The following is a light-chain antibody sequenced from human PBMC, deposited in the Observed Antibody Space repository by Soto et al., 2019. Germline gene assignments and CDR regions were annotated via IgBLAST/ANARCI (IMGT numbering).Light chain of an antibody. CDR2: GNS. J-gene: IGLJ2*01. V-gene: IGLV1-40*01. Sequence: QSVLTQPPSVSGAPGQRVTISCTGSSSNIGAGYDVHWYQQLPGTAPKLLIYGNSNRPSGAPDRFSGSKSGTSASLAITGLQAEDEADYYCQSYDSSLSGSDVVFGGGTKLTVL. CDR1: SSNIGAGYD. CDR3: QSYDSSLSGSDVV.